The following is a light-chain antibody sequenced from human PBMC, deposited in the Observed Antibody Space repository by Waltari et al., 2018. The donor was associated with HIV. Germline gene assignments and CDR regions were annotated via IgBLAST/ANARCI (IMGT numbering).Light chain of an antibody. Sequence: SALTQPASVSGPPGQSITISCTATSSDVASYNLVSWYQQHPDKAPNVMIYAVTNLPSRVSNRFSGSKSDITASLTISGLQAEDEADYYCCLYAGTGTYVFGTGTMVTVL. J-gene: IGLJ1*01. V-gene: IGLV2-23*02. CDR3: CLYAGTGTYV. CDR1: SSDVASYNL. CDR2: AVT.